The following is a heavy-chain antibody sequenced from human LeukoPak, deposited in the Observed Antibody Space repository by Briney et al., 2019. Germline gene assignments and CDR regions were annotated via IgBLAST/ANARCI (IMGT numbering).Heavy chain of an antibody. D-gene: IGHD3-22*01. V-gene: IGHV3-30*02. CDR3: AKDQSYNDNSGYRYFNY. CDR1: GFSFSDFD. CDR2: IRSDGSDT. Sequence: GSLRLSCATSGFSFSDFDMQWVRQAPGQGLEWVAFIRSDGSDTYYGDSEKGRFTVSRDNSKKILHLQMNSLRVEDTAVYYCAKDQSYNDNSGYRYFNYWGQGTLVTVSS. J-gene: IGHJ4*02.